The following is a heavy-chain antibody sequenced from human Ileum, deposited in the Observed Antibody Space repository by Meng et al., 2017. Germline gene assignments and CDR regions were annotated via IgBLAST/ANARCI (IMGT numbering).Heavy chain of an antibody. J-gene: IGHJ4*02. V-gene: IGHV3-23*01. CDR1: GFTFRSYA. CDR3: SKHFYYGSGTLGGADY. Sequence: EVQLLESGGGLVQAGGSLRLSCAASGFTFRSYAMTWVRQTPGKGLEWVSSITLSGDNAYYADSVKGRFTISRDNSKNMVYLQMNSLSAEDTAIYYCSKHFYYGSGTLGGADYWGQGTLVTVSS. CDR2: ITLSGDNA. D-gene: IGHD3-10*01.